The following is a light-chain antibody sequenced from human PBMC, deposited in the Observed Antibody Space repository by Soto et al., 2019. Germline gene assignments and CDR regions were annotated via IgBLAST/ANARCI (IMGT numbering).Light chain of an antibody. CDR1: SSDVGAFYY. CDR2: EVD. J-gene: IGLJ1*01. V-gene: IGLV2-8*01. CDR3: SSFVAGSSYV. Sequence: SVLTQPPSASGSPGQSVPISCPGTSSDVGAFYYVSWYQHHPGKAPKFMIYEVDKLPSGVLDRFSGSKSGNTAYLTVSWLQAEDEADYFCSSFVAGSSYVFGTGTKVTVL.